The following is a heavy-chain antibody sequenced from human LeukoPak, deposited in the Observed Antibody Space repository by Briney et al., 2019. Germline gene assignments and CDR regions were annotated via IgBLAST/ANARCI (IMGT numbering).Heavy chain of an antibody. CDR2: MNPNSGNT. D-gene: IGHD3-3*01. CDR3: ARVSAYYDFWSGYYPNWFDP. Sequence: ASVKVSCKASGYTFTSYDINWVRQATGQGLEWMGWMNPNSGNTGYAQKFQGGVTVTRNTSISTAYMELSSLRSEDTAVYYCARVSAYYDFWSGYYPNWFDPWGQGTLVTVSS. V-gene: IGHV1-8*01. CDR1: GYTFTSYD. J-gene: IGHJ5*02.